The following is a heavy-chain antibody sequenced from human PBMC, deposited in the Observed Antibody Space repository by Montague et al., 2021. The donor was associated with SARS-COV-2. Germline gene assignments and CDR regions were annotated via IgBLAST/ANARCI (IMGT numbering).Heavy chain of an antibody. V-gene: IGHV3-23*01. Sequence: LILSCVASGFTFRNYATIWVRQAPGKGLEWVSGISGSADITYYADSAKGRFTISRDNSKNTLYLQMSSLRAGDTAVYYCAKDREVATGGLYYFDYWGQGTLVTVSS. J-gene: IGHJ4*02. CDR1: GFTFRNYA. CDR3: AKDREVATGGLYYFDY. CDR2: ISGSADIT. D-gene: IGHD5-24*01.